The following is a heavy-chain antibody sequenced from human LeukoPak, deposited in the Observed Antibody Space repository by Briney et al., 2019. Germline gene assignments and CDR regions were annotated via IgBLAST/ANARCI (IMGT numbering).Heavy chain of an antibody. V-gene: IGHV3-30*02. CDR2: IQKDGSNK. CDR1: GFTFSSYW. J-gene: IGHJ4*02. Sequence: GGSLRLSCAASGFTFSSYWMHWVRQAPGKGLVWVAFIQKDGSNKYYGDSVKGRFTISRDNSKNTLYLQMNSLRVEDTAVYYCAKEMYDYVWGSYFENWGQGTLVTVSS. D-gene: IGHD3-16*01. CDR3: AKEMYDYVWGSYFEN.